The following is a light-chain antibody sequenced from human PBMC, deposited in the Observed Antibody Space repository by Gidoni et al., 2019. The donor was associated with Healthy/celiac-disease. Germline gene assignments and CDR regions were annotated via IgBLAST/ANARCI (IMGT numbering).Light chain of an antibody. CDR1: QSISSW. CDR3: QQYNSYPWT. Sequence: DIQMPQSPSTLSASVGDRVTITCRASQSISSWLAWYQQKPGKAPQRLIYKASSLESGVPARFSGSGSGTEFTLTISSLQPDDFATYYCQQYNSYPWTFGQXTKVEIK. J-gene: IGKJ1*01. CDR2: KAS. V-gene: IGKV1-5*03.